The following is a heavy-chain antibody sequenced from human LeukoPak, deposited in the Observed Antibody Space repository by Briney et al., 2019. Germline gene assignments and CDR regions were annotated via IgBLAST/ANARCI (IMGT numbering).Heavy chain of an antibody. CDR3: ARQPGDYLDY. CDR1: GGSISGSNYY. J-gene: IGHJ4*02. V-gene: IGHV4-39*01. Sequence: SETLPLTCGVSGGSISGSNYYWDWIRQPPGTGPEWIGSIYYNGRTEYNPALKSRATISVDTSKNHFSLTLRSVTAADTAIYYCARQPGDYLDYWGRGTLVTVSS. CDR2: IYYNGRT. D-gene: IGHD4-17*01.